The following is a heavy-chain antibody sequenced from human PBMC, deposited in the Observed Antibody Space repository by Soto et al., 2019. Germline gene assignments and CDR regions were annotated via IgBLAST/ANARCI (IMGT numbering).Heavy chain of an antibody. CDR2: ISAYNGKT. CDR3: ARDPRPSDY. CDR1: GYTFTSYF. Sequence: QVQLVQSGAEVKKPGASVKVSCKASGYTFTSYFISWVRQAPGQGLEWMGWISAYNGKTNNVKKLQGRVTMTTDTSTSIAYLELRSLGYDVTAVYYCARDPRPSDYWGQGTLVTVSS. V-gene: IGHV1-18*01. J-gene: IGHJ4*02.